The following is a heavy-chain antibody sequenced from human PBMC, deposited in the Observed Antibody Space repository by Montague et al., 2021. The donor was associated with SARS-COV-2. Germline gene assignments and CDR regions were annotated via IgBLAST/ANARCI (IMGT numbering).Heavy chain of an antibody. J-gene: IGHJ4*02. CDR3: ARSGAVPMD. CDR1: GGSIRSHL. D-gene: IGHD3-10*01. V-gene: IGHV4-59*11. CDR2: FYHSGGT. Sequence: SETLSLTCTVSGGSIRSHLWSWIRQSPGKGLEWIGYFYHSGGTKYNPSLKSRVTISGDTSKNQFSLKLSSVTTADTAVYYCARSGAVPMDWGQGTLVTVSS.